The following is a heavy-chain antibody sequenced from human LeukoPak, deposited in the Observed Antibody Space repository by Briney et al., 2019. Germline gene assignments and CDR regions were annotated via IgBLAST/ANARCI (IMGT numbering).Heavy chain of an antibody. CDR1: GGSISSGGYS. CDR2: IYHSGST. J-gene: IGHJ4*02. Sequence: SQTLSLTCAVSGGSISSGGYSWSWIRQPPGKGLEWIGYIYHSGSTYYNPSLKSRVTISVDRSKNQFSLKLSSVTAADTAVYYCARAPYDYGDDRLDYWGQGTLVTVSS. CDR3: ARAPYDYGDDRLDY. D-gene: IGHD4-17*01. V-gene: IGHV4-30-2*01.